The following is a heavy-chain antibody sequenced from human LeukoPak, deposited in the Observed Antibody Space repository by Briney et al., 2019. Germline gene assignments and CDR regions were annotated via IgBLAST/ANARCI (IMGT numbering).Heavy chain of an antibody. CDR3: ARGYSYYYDSSGPDYFDY. CDR2: IYSGGST. J-gene: IGHJ4*02. Sequence: PGGSLRLSCAASGFTVSSNYMSWVRQAPGKGLEWVSVIYSGGSTGYADSVKGRFTISRDNAKNSLYLQMNSLRAEDTAVYYCARGYSYYYDSSGPDYFDYWGQGTLVTVSS. D-gene: IGHD3-22*01. CDR1: GFTVSSNY. V-gene: IGHV3-53*01.